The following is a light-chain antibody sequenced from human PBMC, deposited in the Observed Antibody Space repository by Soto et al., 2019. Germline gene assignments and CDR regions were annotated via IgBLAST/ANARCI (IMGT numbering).Light chain of an antibody. CDR1: QSVSSSF. CDR3: QQYGSSPPIT. V-gene: IGKV3-20*01. CDR2: GAS. Sequence: EIVLTQSPGTLSLSPGERATLSCRASQSVSSSFLAWYQQKPGQAPRLLIYGASSRATGIPDRFSGSGSGTDFNLTISRLEPEAFAVYYCQQYGSSPPITFGQGTKVYSK. J-gene: IGKJ1*01.